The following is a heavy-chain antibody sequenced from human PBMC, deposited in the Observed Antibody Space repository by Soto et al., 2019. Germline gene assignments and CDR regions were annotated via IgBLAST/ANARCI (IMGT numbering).Heavy chain of an antibody. CDR2: ISYDGTNK. J-gene: IGHJ4*02. V-gene: IGHV3-30-3*01. Sequence: QVQLVESGGSVAQPGRSLRLSCAASGFTFSNYALHWVRQVPGKGLEWGAVISYDGTNKYYADSVRGRFTISRDNSKNTLYLQMNSLRAKDTAVFSGVHLAGEDHTDDFWGQGTLVTVSA. D-gene: IGHD1-26*01. CDR1: GFTFSNYA. CDR3: VHLAGEDHTDDF.